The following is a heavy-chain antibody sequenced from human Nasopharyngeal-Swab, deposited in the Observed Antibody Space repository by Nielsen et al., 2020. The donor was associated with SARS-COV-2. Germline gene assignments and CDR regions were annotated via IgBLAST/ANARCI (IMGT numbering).Heavy chain of an antibody. CDR2: LSGSGGTT. D-gene: IGHD3-10*01. Sequence: GGSLRLSCAASGFSFYNYAMNWVRQAPGKGLEWVSALSGSGGTTSYADPVKGRFTISRDNLKNTLYLQMNSLTAEDTAIYYCAKGSYYGSGTYKDYFDSWGQGTLVTVSS. J-gene: IGHJ4*02. CDR1: GFSFYNYA. CDR3: AKGSYYGSGTYKDYFDS. V-gene: IGHV3-23*01.